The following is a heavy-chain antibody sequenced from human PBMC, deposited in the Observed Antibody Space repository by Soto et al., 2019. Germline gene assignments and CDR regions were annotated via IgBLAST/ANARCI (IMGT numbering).Heavy chain of an antibody. Sequence: QITLKESGPTLVKPTQTLTLTCTLSGFSLHTSGAGVGWIRQPPGKALEWLALIYWDDNERYSPSLRSRLTVNKETSNNPVVLTMTNMDPVDTATYYCAHRRDSGGPPGCAFDIWGEGTMVTVSS. CDR2: IYWDDNE. CDR1: GFSLHTSGAG. CDR3: AHRRDSGGPPGCAFDI. V-gene: IGHV2-5*02. J-gene: IGHJ3*02. D-gene: IGHD1-26*01.